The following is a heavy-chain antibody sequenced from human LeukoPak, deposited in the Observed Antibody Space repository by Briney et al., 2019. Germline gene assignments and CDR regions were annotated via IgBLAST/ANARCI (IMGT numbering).Heavy chain of an antibody. V-gene: IGHV4-39*07. Sequence: SETLSLTCTVSGGSISSSSYYWGWIRQPPGKGLEWIGSIYYSGSTYYNPSLKSRVTISVDTSKNQFSLKLSSVTAADTAVYYCARLGNDYYDSSAEDYWGQGTLVTVSS. CDR1: GGSISSSSYY. J-gene: IGHJ4*02. CDR3: ARLGNDYYDSSAEDY. CDR2: IYYSGST. D-gene: IGHD3-22*01.